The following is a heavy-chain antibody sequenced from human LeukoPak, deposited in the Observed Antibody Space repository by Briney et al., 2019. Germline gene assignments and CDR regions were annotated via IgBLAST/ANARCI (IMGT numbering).Heavy chain of an antibody. V-gene: IGHV4-39*01. CDR1: GGSFSGYY. CDR2: IYYSGST. J-gene: IGHJ4*02. Sequence: SETLSLTCAVYGGSFSGYYWGWIRQPPGKGLEWIGSIYYSGSTYYNPSLKSRVTISVDTSKNQFSLKLSSVTAADTAVYYCARLAFPKYYYDSSGYYYFDYWGQGTLVTVSS. CDR3: ARLAFPKYYYDSSGYYYFDY. D-gene: IGHD3-22*01.